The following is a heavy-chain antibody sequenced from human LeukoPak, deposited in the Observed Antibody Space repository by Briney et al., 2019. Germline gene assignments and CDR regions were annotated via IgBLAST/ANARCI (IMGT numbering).Heavy chain of an antibody. CDR2: IRSKAYDGTT. Sequence: PGGSLRLSCTASGFTFGDYAMSWVRQAPGKGLEWVGFIRSKAYDGTTEYAASVKGRFTISRDDSKSIAYLQMNSLKTEDTAVYYCTRDGSGWTDYWGQGTLVTVSS. CDR1: GFTFGDYA. CDR3: TRDGSGWTDY. J-gene: IGHJ4*02. V-gene: IGHV3-49*04. D-gene: IGHD6-19*01.